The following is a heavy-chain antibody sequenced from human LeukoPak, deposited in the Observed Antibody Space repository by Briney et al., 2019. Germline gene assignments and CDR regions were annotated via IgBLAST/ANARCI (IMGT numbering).Heavy chain of an antibody. CDR3: ARVYLMSIAKSPFDY. V-gene: IGHV1-18*01. J-gene: IGHJ4*02. CDR2: ISAYNGNT. Sequence: ASVKVSCKATGYTFTNFGISWVRQAPGQGLEWMGWISAYNGNTNYAQKLQGRVTMTTDTSTSTAYMELRSLRSDDTAVYYCARVYLMSIAKSPFDYWGQGTLVTVSS. D-gene: IGHD6-6*01. CDR1: GYTFTNFG.